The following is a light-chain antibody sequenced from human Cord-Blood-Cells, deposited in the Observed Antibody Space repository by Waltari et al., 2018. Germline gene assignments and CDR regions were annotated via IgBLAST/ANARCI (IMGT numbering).Light chain of an antibody. CDR3: SSYTSSSTLV. CDR2: DVT. J-gene: IGLJ2*01. Sequence: QSALTQPASVSGSPGQSITLSCTGTSSDVGGYNYVSWYQQHPGTSPNRMIYDVTNRPSGVYNRFSGYKPGNTASLTISGLQAEDEADYSCSSYTSSSTLVFGGGTKLTVL. CDR1: SSDVGGYNY. V-gene: IGLV2-14*01.